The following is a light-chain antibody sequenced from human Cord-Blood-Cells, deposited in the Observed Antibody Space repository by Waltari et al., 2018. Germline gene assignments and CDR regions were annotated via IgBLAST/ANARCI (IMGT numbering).Light chain of an antibody. V-gene: IGLV2-14*01. CDR1: SSDVGGYNY. J-gene: IGLJ2*01. CDR2: DVS. Sequence: QSALTQPASVSGSPGQSITISCTGTSSDVGGYNYVSCYQQHPGKAPKLMIYDVSNRPSGVSNRFSGSKSGNTASLTSSGLQAEDEADYYCSSYTSSSTEVFGGGTKLTVL. CDR3: SSYTSSSTEV.